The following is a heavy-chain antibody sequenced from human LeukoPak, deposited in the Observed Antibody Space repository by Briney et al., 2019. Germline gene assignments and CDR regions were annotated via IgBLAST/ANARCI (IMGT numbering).Heavy chain of an antibody. Sequence: GGSLRLSCAASGFSFSNYWMNCVRQAPGQGLEWVANIKQDESEKYYVASVKGRFSISRDNAKNSLYLQTNSLRAEDTGVYYCARVRGSSASRQGMDVWGQGTTVTVPS. CDR3: ARVRGSSASRQGMDV. CDR2: IKQDESEK. CDR1: GFSFSNYW. J-gene: IGHJ6*02. D-gene: IGHD6-19*01. V-gene: IGHV3-7*02.